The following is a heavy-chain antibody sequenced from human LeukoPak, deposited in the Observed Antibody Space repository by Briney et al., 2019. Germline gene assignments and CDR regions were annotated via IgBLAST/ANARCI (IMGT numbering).Heavy chain of an antibody. CDR3: ARERGYSYVYFDY. CDR1: GYTFTSYA. J-gene: IGHJ4*02. CDR2: INAGNGNT. Sequence: ASVKVSCKASGYTFTSYAMHWVRQAPGQRLEWMGWINAGNGNTKYSQKFQGRVTITRDTSASTAYMELSSTRSEDTAVYYCARERGYSYVYFDYWGQGTLVTVSS. D-gene: IGHD5-18*01. V-gene: IGHV1-3*01.